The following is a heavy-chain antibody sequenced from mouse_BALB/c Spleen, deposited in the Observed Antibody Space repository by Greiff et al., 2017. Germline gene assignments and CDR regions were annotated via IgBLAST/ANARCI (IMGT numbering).Heavy chain of an antibody. V-gene: IGHV1-4*01. Sequence: QVQLKQSGAELARPGASVKMSCKASGYTFTSYTMHWVKQRPGQGLEWIGYINPSSGYTNYNQKFKDKATLTADKSSSTAYMQLSSLTSEDSAVYYCARDGNYDSDYWGQGTTLTVSS. CDR3: ARDGNYDSDY. CDR2: INPSSGYT. CDR1: GYTFTSYT. J-gene: IGHJ2*01. D-gene: IGHD2-1*01.